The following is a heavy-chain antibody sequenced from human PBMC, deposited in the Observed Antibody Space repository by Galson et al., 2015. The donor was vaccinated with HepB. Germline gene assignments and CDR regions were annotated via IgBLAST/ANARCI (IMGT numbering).Heavy chain of an antibody. Sequence: PALVTPTPTLTLPCTFSGFSLRTSGWGVGWVRQPHRKALEWLALLYWDDDKRYSPSLKSRLTITKDTYQNQVVLKMAYVDPVDTATYDCARRLRYQGFDYWGQGTLVTVSS. J-gene: IGHJ4*02. D-gene: IGHD2-2*01. CDR3: ARRLRYQGFDY. V-gene: IGHV2-5*02. CDR2: LYWDDDK. CDR1: GFSLRTSGWG.